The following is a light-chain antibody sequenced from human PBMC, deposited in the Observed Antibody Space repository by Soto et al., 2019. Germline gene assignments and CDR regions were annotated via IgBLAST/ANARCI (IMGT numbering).Light chain of an antibody. CDR1: QSVTTY. J-gene: IGKJ3*01. V-gene: IGKV3-11*01. CDR3: QQRTNWPPFT. Sequence: EVVLTQSPATLSLSPGERATLSCRASQSVTTYLAWYQQKPGQAPRLLIYDASNRATGIPARFSGSGSGTDFTLTITSLEPEDFAVYYWQQRTNWPPFTFGPGTKLDFK. CDR2: DAS.